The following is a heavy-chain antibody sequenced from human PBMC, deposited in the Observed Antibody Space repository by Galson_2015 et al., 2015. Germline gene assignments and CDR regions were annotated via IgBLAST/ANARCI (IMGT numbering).Heavy chain of an antibody. D-gene: IGHD3-10*01. J-gene: IGHJ3*02. CDR2: INPNSGGT. CDR3: ASGGITMVQGVIWVAFDI. V-gene: IGHV1-2*06. CDR1: GYTFTGYY. Sequence: SVKVSCKASGYTFTGYYMHWVRQAPGQGLEWMGRINPNSGGTNYAQKFQGRVTMTRDTSISTAYMELSRLRSDDTAVYYCASGGITMVQGVIWVAFDIWGQGTMVTVSS.